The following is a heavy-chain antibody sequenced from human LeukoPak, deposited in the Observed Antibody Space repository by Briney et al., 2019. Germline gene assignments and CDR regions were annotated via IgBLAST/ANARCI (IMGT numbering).Heavy chain of an antibody. CDR3: ARSEDYYDSSGHAFDF. J-gene: IGHJ4*02. CDR2: IYYSGST. CDR1: GGSISSYY. Sequence: SETLSLTCTVSGGSISSYYWSWVRQPPGKGLEWVGYIYYSGSTNYNPSLKSRVTISVDTSKNQFSLKLSSVTAADTAVYYCARSEDYYDSSGHAFDFWGQGTLVTVSA. D-gene: IGHD3-22*01. V-gene: IGHV4-59*01.